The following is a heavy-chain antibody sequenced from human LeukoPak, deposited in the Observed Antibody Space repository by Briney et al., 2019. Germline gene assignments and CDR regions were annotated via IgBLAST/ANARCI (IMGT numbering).Heavy chain of an antibody. J-gene: IGHJ5*02. CDR3: ARAGDYGDYDWFDP. CDR2: INAGNGNT. CDR1: GYTFTSYA. V-gene: IGHV1-3*01. Sequence: PGASVKVSCKASGYTFTSYAMHWVRQAPGQRLEWMGWINAGNGNTKYSQKFQGRVTITRDTSASTAYMELSSLRSEDTAVYYCARAGDYGDYDWFDPWGQGTLFTVSS. D-gene: IGHD4-17*01.